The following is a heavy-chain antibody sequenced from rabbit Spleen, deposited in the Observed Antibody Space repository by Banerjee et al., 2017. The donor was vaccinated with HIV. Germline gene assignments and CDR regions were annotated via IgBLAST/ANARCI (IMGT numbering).Heavy chain of an antibody. V-gene: IGHV1S45*01. CDR2: IGTGFGDT. Sequence: QEQLVESGGGLVKPGASLTLTCTASGFSFSSGYDMCWVRQAPGKGLEWIACIGTGFGDTYYANWAKGRFTISKTSSTTVTLQVTSLTAADTATYFCARILSGHDYGDLWGPGHPRHRL. CDR1: GFSFSSGYD. D-gene: IGHD2-1*01. CDR3: ARILSGHDYGDL. J-gene: IGHJ4*01.